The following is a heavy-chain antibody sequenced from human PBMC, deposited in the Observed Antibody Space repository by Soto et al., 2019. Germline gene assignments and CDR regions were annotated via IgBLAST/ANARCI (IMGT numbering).Heavy chain of an antibody. CDR3: ATPAGYGDYFDY. CDR1: GVSISSSAYY. V-gene: IGHV4-39*01. Sequence: LSLTCTVSGVSISSSAYYWAWIRQPPGKGLEWIGSIYYGGNTYYNPSLKSRVTISADTSKKQFSLKLNSVTAADTAVYYCATPAGYGDYFDYCGQGTLVTVSS. CDR2: IYYGGNT. J-gene: IGHJ4*02. D-gene: IGHD4-17*01.